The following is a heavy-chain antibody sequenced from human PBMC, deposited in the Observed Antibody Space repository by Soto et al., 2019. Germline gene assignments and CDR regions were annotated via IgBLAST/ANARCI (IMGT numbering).Heavy chain of an antibody. CDR2: INAGNGNT. J-gene: IGHJ5*02. Sequence: GASVKVSCKASGYAFTSYAMHWVRQAPGQRLEWMGWINAGNGNTKYSQKFQGRVTMTRDTSTSTVYMELSSLRSEDTAVYYCARDHQPNPRGVIIPNGFAPWGQGTLVTVSS. CDR3: ARDHQPNPRGVIIPNGFAP. D-gene: IGHD3-10*01. CDR1: GYAFTSYA. V-gene: IGHV1-3*01.